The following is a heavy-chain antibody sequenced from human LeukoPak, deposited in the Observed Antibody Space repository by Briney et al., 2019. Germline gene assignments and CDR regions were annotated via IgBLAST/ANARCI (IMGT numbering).Heavy chain of an antibody. CDR3: ARWSSSWYSFDY. J-gene: IGHJ4*02. D-gene: IGHD6-13*01. Sequence: SETLSLTCTVSGGSITSYYWNWTRQPPGKGLEWIGYTSYSGSTNYNPSLKSRATLSVDTSKNQLSLRLSSLTAADTAVYYCARWSSSWYSFDYWGQGALVTVSS. CDR2: TSYSGST. CDR1: GGSITSYY. V-gene: IGHV4-59*01.